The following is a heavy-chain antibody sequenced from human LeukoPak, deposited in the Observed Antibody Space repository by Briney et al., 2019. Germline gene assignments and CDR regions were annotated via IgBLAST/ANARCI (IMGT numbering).Heavy chain of an antibody. Sequence: TSETLSLTCAVYGGSFSGYYLSWIRQPPGKGLEWIGEINHSGSTNYNPSLKSRVTISVDTSKNQFSLKLSSVTAADTAVYYCARDDDYYWYFDLWGRGTLVTVSS. V-gene: IGHV4-34*01. CDR2: INHSGST. J-gene: IGHJ2*01. CDR3: ARDDDYYWYFDL. CDR1: GGSFSGYY. D-gene: IGHD1-1*01.